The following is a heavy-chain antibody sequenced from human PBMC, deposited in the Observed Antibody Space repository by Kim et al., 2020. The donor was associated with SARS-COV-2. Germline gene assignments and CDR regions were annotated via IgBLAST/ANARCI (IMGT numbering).Heavy chain of an antibody. CDR3: ASKGVVVGQDAFDI. D-gene: IGHD3-22*01. V-gene: IGHV1-46*01. Sequence: AQKFQGRVTMTRDTSTSTVYMELSSLRSEDTAVYYCASKGVVVGQDAFDIWGQGTMVTVSS. J-gene: IGHJ3*02.